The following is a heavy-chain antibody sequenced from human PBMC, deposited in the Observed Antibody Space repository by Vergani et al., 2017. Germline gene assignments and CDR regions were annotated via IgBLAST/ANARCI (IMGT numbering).Heavy chain of an antibody. CDR1: GGSISSGSYY. Sequence: QVQLQESGPGLVKPSQTLSLTCTVSGGSISSGSYYWSWIRQPAGKGLEWIGRIYTSGSTNYNPSLKSRVTISVDTSKNQFSLKLSSVTAADTAVYYCARDAPWEGYYYDDGMDVWGQGTTVTVSS. CDR3: ARDAPWEGYYYDDGMDV. J-gene: IGHJ6*02. D-gene: IGHD1-26*01. V-gene: IGHV4-61*02. CDR2: IYTSGST.